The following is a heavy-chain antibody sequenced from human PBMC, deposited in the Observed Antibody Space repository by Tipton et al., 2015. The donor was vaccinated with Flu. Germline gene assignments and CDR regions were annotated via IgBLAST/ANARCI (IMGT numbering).Heavy chain of an antibody. D-gene: IGHD2-2*01. CDR1: GFTFSSYG. CDR3: ARWDSYRSSTSCFIDLFAFDI. V-gene: IGHV3-33*01. CDR2: IWYDGSNK. Sequence: SLRLSCAASGFTFSSYGMHWVRQAPGKGLEWVAVIWYDGSNKYYADSVKGRFTISRDNSKNTLYLQMNSLRAEDTAVYYCARWDSYRSSTSCFIDLFAFDIWGQGTMVPVSS. J-gene: IGHJ3*02.